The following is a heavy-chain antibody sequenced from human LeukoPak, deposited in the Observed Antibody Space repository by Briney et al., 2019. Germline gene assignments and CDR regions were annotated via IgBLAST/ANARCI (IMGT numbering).Heavy chain of an antibody. CDR1: GGSISSGGYY. Sequence: PSQTLSLTCTVSGGSISSGGYYWSWIRQPPGKGLEWIGSIYHSGSTYYNPSLKSRVTISVDKSKNQFSLKLNSVTAADTAVYHCARNAAHEYYFDYWGQGTLVTVSS. V-gene: IGHV4-30-2*01. J-gene: IGHJ4*02. CDR3: ARNAAHEYYFDY. D-gene: IGHD2-15*01. CDR2: IYHSGST.